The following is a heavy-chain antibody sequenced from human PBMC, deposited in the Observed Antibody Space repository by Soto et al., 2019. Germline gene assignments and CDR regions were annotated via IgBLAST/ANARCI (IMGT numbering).Heavy chain of an antibody. V-gene: IGHV3-30*03. CDR1: GFTFSDFH. J-gene: IGHJ4*02. D-gene: IGHD3-10*01. CDR3: ASTGHSGSSKPFDY. CDR2: ISKDGSNE. Sequence: QVQLVESGGGVVQPGRSLRLSCAASGFTFSDFHMHWVRQAPGKGLEWVAIISKDGSNEFYADSVKGRFTISRDNSKSTLYLQMNSLRPEDSAVYYCASTGHSGSSKPFDYRGQGTLVTVSP.